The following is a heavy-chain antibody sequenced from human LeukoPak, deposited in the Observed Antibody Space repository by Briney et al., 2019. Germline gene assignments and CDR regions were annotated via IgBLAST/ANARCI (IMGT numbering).Heavy chain of an antibody. J-gene: IGHJ3*02. CDR1: GGSISSGDYY. Sequence: SQTLSLNCTVSGGSISSGDYYWSWIRQPPGKGLEWIGYIYYSGSTYYNPSLKSRVTISVDTSKNQFSLKLSSVTAADTAVYYCATYDYGDYGGSDAFDIWGQGTMVTVSS. V-gene: IGHV4-30-4*08. CDR2: IYYSGST. D-gene: IGHD4-17*01. CDR3: ATYDYGDYGGSDAFDI.